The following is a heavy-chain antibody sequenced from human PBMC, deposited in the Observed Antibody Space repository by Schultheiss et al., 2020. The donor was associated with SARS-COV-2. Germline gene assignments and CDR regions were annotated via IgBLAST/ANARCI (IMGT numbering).Heavy chain of an antibody. CDR2: ISWNSGSI. CDR3: AKLSSGWYYE. D-gene: IGHD6-19*01. J-gene: IGHJ4*02. CDR1: GFTFDDYA. V-gene: IGHV3-9*01. Sequence: GGSLRLSCAASGFTFDDYAMHWVRQAPGKGLEWVSGISWNSGSIGYADSVKGRFTNSRDNSKNTLYLQMNSLRAEDTAVYYCAKLSSGWYYEWGQGTLVTVSS.